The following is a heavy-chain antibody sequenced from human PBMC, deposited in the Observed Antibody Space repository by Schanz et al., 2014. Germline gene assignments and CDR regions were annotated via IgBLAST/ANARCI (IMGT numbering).Heavy chain of an antibody. D-gene: IGHD2-21*01. CDR3: ARDRLECGAECYSVEVFEI. CDR2: IIPSLGLA. Sequence: QVQLVQSGAEVQKLGASVKVSCKASGYTFTSYGINWVRQAPGQGLEWMGRIIPSLGLAKYEQKFQDKVTITADTSTTTAYMELSGLRSEDTAVYYCARDRLECGAECYSVEVFEIWGQGTLVIVSS. J-gene: IGHJ4*02. CDR1: GYTFTSYG. V-gene: IGHV1-69*04.